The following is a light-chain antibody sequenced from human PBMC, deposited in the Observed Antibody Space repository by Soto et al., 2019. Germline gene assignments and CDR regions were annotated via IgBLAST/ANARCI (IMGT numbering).Light chain of an antibody. J-gene: IGLJ2*01. Sequence: QSALAQPASVSGSPGQSITISCTGTSSDIGRYNLVSWYQQYPGKAPKLVIYDVTKRPSGVSDRFSASKSGNTASLTISGLQAEDEADCYCCSHAGRGSVLFGGGTKLTVL. V-gene: IGLV2-23*02. CDR3: CSHAGRGSVL. CDR2: DVT. CDR1: SSDIGRYNL.